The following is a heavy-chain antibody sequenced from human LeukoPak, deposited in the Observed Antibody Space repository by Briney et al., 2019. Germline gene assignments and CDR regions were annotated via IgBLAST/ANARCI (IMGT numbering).Heavy chain of an antibody. V-gene: IGHV3-23*01. CDR2: ISNSGGTT. CDR3: AKVLYSGRYFGY. Sequence: GGSLRLSCAASGFTFSSYAMSWVRQAPGKGLEWVSFISNSGGTTYFADSVKGRFTISRDNSKNTLYLQMNSLRAEDTAIYYCAKVLYSGRYFGYWGQGTLVTVSS. D-gene: IGHD1-26*01. CDR1: GFTFSSYA. J-gene: IGHJ4*02.